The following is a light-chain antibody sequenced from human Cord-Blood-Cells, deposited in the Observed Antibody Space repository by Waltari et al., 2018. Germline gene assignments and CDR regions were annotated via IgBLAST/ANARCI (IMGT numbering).Light chain of an antibody. CDR3: CSYAGRSTLYV. J-gene: IGLJ1*01. CDR2: EGS. CDR1: SSDVGSYNL. Sequence: QSALTQPASVSGSPGQSSTISCTGTSSDVGSYNLVSWYQQHPGKHRKLMIYEGSRRPSGVSNRFSGSKSGNTASLTSSGLQAEDEADYYCCSYAGRSTLYVFGTGTKVTVL. V-gene: IGLV2-23*01.